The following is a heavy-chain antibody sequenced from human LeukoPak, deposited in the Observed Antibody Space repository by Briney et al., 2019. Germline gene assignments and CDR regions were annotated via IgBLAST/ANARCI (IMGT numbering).Heavy chain of an antibody. CDR3: ARDHRYAFDN. V-gene: IGHV3-48*01. CDR1: GFNFIDYS. J-gene: IGHJ4*01. CDR2: IGISSGNT. Sequence: PGGSLRLSCAASGFNFIDYSMNWVRQAPGKGLEWISYIGISSGNTKYADSVKGRFTISRDKARNSLYLQMNSLRGEDTAMYYCARDHRYAFDNWGHGTLVTVSS. D-gene: IGHD5-12*01.